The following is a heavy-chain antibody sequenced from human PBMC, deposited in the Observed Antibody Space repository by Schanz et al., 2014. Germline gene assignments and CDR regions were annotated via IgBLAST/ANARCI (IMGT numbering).Heavy chain of an antibody. CDR1: GYIFGSHG. D-gene: IGHD3-10*01. J-gene: IGHJ6*02. CDR2: ISVYHGHP. CDR3: VRDAGWAFGDYHGMDV. V-gene: IGHV1-18*01. Sequence: QLMQSGSEVRKPGASVKVSCKPSGYIFGSHGMTWVRQAPGQGLEWMGWISVYHGHPNYAEKVHGRGTMTTDTSASTAYMELRSLIADDTAVYYGVRDAGWAFGDYHGMDVWGQGTSVTVSS.